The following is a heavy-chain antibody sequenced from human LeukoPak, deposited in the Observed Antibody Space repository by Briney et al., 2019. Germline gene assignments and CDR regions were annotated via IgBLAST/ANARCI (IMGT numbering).Heavy chain of an antibody. CDR2: INHSGST. J-gene: IGHJ4*02. Sequence: SETLSLTCTVSGGSISSYYWSWIRQPPGKGLEWIGEINHSGSTNYNPSLKSRVTISVDTSKNQFSLKLSSVTAADTAVYYCARDQPRYCSGGSCYSKQDYWGQGTLVTVSS. CDR1: GGSISSYY. V-gene: IGHV4-34*01. D-gene: IGHD2-15*01. CDR3: ARDQPRYCSGGSCYSKQDY.